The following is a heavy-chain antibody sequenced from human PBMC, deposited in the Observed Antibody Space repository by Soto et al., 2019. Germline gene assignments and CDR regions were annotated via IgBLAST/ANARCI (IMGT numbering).Heavy chain of an antibody. CDR1: GYTFTSYG. J-gene: IGHJ4*02. V-gene: IGHV1-18*01. Sequence: ASVKVSCKASGYTFTSYGISWVRQAPGQGLEWMGWISAYNGNTNYAQKLQGRVTMTTDTSTSTAYMEPRSLRSDDTAVYYCARWWAYTVTPVLDYWGQGTLVTVSS. CDR3: ARWWAYTVTPVLDY. D-gene: IGHD4-17*01. CDR2: ISAYNGNT.